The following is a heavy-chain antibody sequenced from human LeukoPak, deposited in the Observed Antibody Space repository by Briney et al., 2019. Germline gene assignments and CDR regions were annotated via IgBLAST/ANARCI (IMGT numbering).Heavy chain of an antibody. V-gene: IGHV1-46*01. J-gene: IGHJ5*02. CDR1: GYTFTSYY. CDR3: ARDYYGSVSYYDNWFDP. Sequence: ASVKVSCKASGYTFTSYYMHWVRQAPGQGLEWMGIINPSGGSTSYAQKFQGRVTMTRDTSTSTVYMELSSLRSEDTAVYYCARDYYGSVSYYDNWFDPWGQGTLVTVSS. D-gene: IGHD3-10*01. CDR2: INPSGGST.